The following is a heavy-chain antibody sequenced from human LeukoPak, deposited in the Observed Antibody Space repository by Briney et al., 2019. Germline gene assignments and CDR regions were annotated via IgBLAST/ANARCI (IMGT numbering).Heavy chain of an antibody. CDR3: GRKGLLGNGKPWFDP. Sequence: ASVKVFCKASGFNFTSYDIHWVRQASGQGLEWMGWLNHNNGNTGYSRKFQGRVTMTRKDSINTADLELTGLRSEDTAMYFCGRKGLLGNGKPWFDPWGQGTLVTVSS. CDR2: LNHNNGNT. J-gene: IGHJ5*02. D-gene: IGHD2-15*01. V-gene: IGHV1-8*01. CDR1: GFNFTSYD.